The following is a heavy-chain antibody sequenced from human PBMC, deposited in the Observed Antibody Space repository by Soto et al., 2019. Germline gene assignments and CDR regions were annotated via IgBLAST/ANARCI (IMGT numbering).Heavy chain of an antibody. V-gene: IGHV5-51*01. CDR1: GYRFSSYW. CDR3: ARQGSNGAYYYYGMDV. Sequence: GESLKISRQGSGYRFSSYWIAWVRQMPGKGLEWMGIIYPGDSDTIYSPSFQGQVTFSVDKSTSTAYLQWSSLKASDTAMYYCARQGSNGAYYYYGMDVWGQGTTVTVSS. D-gene: IGHD2-8*01. J-gene: IGHJ6*02. CDR2: IYPGDSDT.